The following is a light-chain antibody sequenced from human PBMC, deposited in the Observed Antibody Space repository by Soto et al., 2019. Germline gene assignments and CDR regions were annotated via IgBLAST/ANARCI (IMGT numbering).Light chain of an antibody. CDR3: GTWDSSLSAVV. Sequence: QSALTQPPSVSAAPGQKVTISCSGSSSNIGNNYVSWYQQLPGTAPKLLIYDNNKRPSGIPDRFSGSKSGTSATLGITGLQTGDEVDYYCGTWDSSLSAVVFGGGTKRTVL. CDR2: DNN. V-gene: IGLV1-51*01. CDR1: SSNIGNNY. J-gene: IGLJ2*01.